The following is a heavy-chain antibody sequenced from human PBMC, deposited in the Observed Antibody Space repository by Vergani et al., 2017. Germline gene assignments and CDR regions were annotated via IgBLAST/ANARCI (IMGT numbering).Heavy chain of an antibody. D-gene: IGHD3-10*01. CDR3: AGDYYGSGCTVSSRGVNWIDP. CDR1: GGPISSGSYY. Sequence: QVQPHESGPGLVKPSQTLSLPCTVPGGPISSGSYYRTWIRQPAGNGLEWIGRIYTTRSADYKPSLKSRVTISIDTPKNQFSLKLSSVTAADAAVYYCAGDYYGSGCTVSSRGVNWIDPWGQGTLLTVSS. J-gene: IGHJ5*02. CDR2: IYTTRSA. V-gene: IGHV4-61*02.